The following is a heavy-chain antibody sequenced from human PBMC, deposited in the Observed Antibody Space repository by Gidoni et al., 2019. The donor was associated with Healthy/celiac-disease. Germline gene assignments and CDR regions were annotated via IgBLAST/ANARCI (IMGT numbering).Heavy chain of an antibody. CDR1: GLTFSSYA. V-gene: IGHV3-30-3*01. D-gene: IGHD3-22*01. J-gene: IGHJ4*02. CDR2: ISYDGSNK. Sequence: QVQLVESGGGVVQPGRSLRPSCAASGLTFSSYAMHWVRQAPGQGLEWVAVISYDGSNKYYADSVKGRFTISRDNSKNTLYLQMNSLRAEDTAVYYCARALYDSSGYADYWGQGTLVTVSS. CDR3: ARALYDSSGYADY.